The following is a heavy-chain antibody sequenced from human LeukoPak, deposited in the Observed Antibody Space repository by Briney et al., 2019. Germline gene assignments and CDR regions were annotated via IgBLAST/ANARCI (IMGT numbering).Heavy chain of an antibody. V-gene: IGHV3-30*04. CDR1: GFTFSSYA. J-gene: IGHJ6*02. D-gene: IGHD6-13*01. Sequence: GGSLRLSCAASGFTFSSYAMHWVRQAPGKGLEWVAVISYDGSNKYYADSVKGRFTISRDNSKNTLYLQMNSLRAEDTAVYYCARGTVSSSWYSDYYYYYGMDVWGQGTTVTVSS. CDR3: ARGTVSSSWYSDYYYYYGMDV. CDR2: ISYDGSNK.